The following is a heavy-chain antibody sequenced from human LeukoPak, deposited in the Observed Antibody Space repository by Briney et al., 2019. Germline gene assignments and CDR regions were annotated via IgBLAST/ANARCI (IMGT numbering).Heavy chain of an antibody. D-gene: IGHD3-3*01. CDR3: ARASHYDFWSGIDY. CDR2: INPNSGGT. CDR1: GYTFTGYY. Sequence: ASVKVSCKASGYTFTGYYMHWVRQAPGQGLEWMGWINPNSGGTNYAQKFQGRVTMTRDTSISTAYVELSRLRSDDTAVYYCARASHYDFWSGIDYWGQGTLVTVSS. V-gene: IGHV1-2*02. J-gene: IGHJ4*02.